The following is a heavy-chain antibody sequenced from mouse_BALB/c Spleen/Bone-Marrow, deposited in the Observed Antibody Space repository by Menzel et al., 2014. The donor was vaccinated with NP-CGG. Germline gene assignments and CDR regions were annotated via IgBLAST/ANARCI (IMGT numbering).Heavy chain of an antibody. CDR1: GYTFTGYW. D-gene: IGHD1-1*01. CDR3: TRGGSSPYYFDY. Sequence: VQLQQSGAELVRPGASVKLSCKAPGYTFTGYWINWVKQRPGQGLEWIGNIYPSDSYTNYNQKFKDKATLTVDKSSTTAYMQLSSPTAEDSAVYYCTRGGSSPYYFDYWGQGSTLTVSS. CDR2: IYPSDSYT. J-gene: IGHJ2*01. V-gene: IGHV1-69*02.